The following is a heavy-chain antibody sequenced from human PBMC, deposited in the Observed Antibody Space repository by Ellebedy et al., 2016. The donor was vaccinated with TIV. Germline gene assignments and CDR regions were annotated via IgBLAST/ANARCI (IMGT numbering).Heavy chain of an antibody. D-gene: IGHD5-24*01. Sequence: GESLKISCAASGFTFSKYSMHWVRQAPGKGLEYVSAVFDNGGSTFYADSVKGRFTISRDNSKNTLYLQMGSLRADDMAVYYSARRGRGGYDFWGQGTLVAVSS. J-gene: IGHJ4*02. CDR1: GFTFSKYS. CDR3: ARRGRGGYDF. CDR2: VFDNGGST. V-gene: IGHV3-64*02.